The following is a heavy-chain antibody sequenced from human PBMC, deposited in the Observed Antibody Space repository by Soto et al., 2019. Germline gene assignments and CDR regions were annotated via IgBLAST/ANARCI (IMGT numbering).Heavy chain of an antibody. V-gene: IGHV3-30*18. D-gene: IGHD3-10*01. CDR1: GFTFSSYG. Sequence: RRLSCAASGFTFSSYGMHWVRQAPGKGLEWVAVISYDGSNKYYADSVKGRFTISRDNSKNTLYLQMNSLRAEDTAVYYCAKGPGPFDYWGQGTLVTVSS. CDR2: ISYDGSNK. CDR3: AKGPGPFDY. J-gene: IGHJ4*02.